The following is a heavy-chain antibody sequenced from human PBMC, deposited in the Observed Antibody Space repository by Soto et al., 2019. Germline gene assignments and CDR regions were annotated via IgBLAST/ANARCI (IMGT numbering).Heavy chain of an antibody. CDR2: IYYSGST. CDR3: ARGLPLYYYDSSGYFDY. CDR1: GGSISSGGYY. J-gene: IGHJ4*02. V-gene: IGHV4-31*03. Sequence: QVQLQESGLGLVKPSQTLSLICTVSGGSISSGGYYWSWIRQHPGKGLEWIGYIYYSGSTYYNPSLKSRVTISVDTSKNQFSLKLSSVTAADTAVYYCARGLPLYYYDSSGYFDYWGQGTLVTVSS. D-gene: IGHD3-22*01.